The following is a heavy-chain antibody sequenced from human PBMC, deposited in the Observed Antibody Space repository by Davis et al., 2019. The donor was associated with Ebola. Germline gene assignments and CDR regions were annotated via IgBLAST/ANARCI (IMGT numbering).Heavy chain of an antibody. CDR1: GYSFTTNW. J-gene: IGHJ5*02. CDR2: FYPADSDI. V-gene: IGHV5-51*01. D-gene: IGHD6-19*01. Sequence: GESLKLSCKTSGYSFTTNWIGWVRQMPGKGLEWMGIFYPADSDIKYSPSFQGQVTISADRSISTAYLQWNSLKASDTAMYYCASVAGTWFDPWGQGTLVTVSS. CDR3: ASVAGTWFDP.